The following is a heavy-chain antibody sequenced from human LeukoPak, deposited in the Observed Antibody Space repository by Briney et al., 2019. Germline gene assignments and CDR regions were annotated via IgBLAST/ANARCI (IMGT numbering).Heavy chain of an antibody. V-gene: IGHV3-7*01. CDR3: AKGGHYNFDY. CDR1: GFTFSSYG. D-gene: IGHD4-11*01. Sequence: PGGSLRLSCAASGFTFSSYGMPWVRQAPGQGLESVASIKEDGSDKYYVDSVKGRFSISRDNAKNSLYLQMNSLRTEDTAVYYCAKGGHYNFDYWGQGTLFTVSS. J-gene: IGHJ4*02. CDR2: IKEDGSDK.